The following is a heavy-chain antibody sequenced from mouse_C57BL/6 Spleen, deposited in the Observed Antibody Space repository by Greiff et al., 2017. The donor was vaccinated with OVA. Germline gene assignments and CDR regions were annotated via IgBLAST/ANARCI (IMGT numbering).Heavy chain of an antibody. CDR3: ARSSSPYFDY. CDR1: GYTFTSYW. D-gene: IGHD1-1*01. J-gene: IGHJ2*01. CDR2: IDPSDSYT. V-gene: IGHV1-59*01. Sequence: QVQLKQPGAELVRPGTSVKLSCKASGYTFTSYWMHWVKQRPGQGLEWIGVIDPSDSYTNYNQKFKGKATLTVDTSSSTAYMQLSSLTSEDSAVYYCARSSSPYFDYWGQGTTLTVSS.